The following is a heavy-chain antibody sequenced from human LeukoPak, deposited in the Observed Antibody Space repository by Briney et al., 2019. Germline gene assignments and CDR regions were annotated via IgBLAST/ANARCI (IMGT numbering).Heavy chain of an antibody. Sequence: SETLSLTCTVSGASISSGDYHWNWIRQPPGKGLEWIGFIHDSGSTYYNPSLKGRVSISRDMSKNQLSLMLSSVTAADTAVYYCARGFGAGNYYYGWFDPWGQGTLVSVSS. D-gene: IGHD3-10*01. J-gene: IGHJ5*02. CDR3: ARGFGAGNYYYGWFDP. CDR2: IHDSGST. V-gene: IGHV4-30-4*01. CDR1: GASISSGDYH.